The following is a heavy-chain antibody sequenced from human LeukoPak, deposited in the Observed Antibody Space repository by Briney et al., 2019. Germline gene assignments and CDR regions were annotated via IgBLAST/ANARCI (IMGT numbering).Heavy chain of an antibody. CDR2: ISYDGSNT. Sequence: GGSLRLSCAASGFTFSAYGMHWIRQAPGKELEWVAVISYDGSNTHYIDSVKGRFSISRDNSKNTLYLQMNSLRLEDTAVYYCATGEWLQSNSAFAIWGQGTKVTVSS. V-gene: IGHV3-30*03. CDR3: ATGEWLQSNSAFAI. D-gene: IGHD5-24*01. J-gene: IGHJ3*02. CDR1: GFTFSAYG.